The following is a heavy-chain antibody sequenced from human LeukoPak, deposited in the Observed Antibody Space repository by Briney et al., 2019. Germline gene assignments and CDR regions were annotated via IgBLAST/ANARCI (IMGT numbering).Heavy chain of an antibody. Sequence: GGSLRLSCAASGFTFSSYSMNWVRQAPGKGLEWVSSISSSSSYIYYADSVKGRFTISRDNAKNSLYLQMNSLRAEDTAVYYCARARGARRLGFDLWGRGTLVTVSS. CDR1: GFTFSSYS. CDR3: ARARGARRLGFDL. CDR2: ISSSSSYI. J-gene: IGHJ2*01. V-gene: IGHV3-21*01. D-gene: IGHD1-26*01.